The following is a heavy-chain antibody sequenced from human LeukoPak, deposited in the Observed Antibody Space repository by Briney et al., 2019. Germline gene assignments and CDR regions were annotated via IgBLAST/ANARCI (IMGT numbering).Heavy chain of an antibody. J-gene: IGHJ6*03. Sequence: GGSLRLSCAASGFTFSSQWMSWVRQAPGKGLGWVANVKQGGTEKYYVDSVKGRFTISRDNAKNSLYLQMNSLRAEDTAVYYCAREYYFYYMDVWGKGTTVTVSS. CDR2: VKQGGTEK. CDR1: GFTFSSQW. CDR3: AREYYFYYMDV. V-gene: IGHV3-7*01.